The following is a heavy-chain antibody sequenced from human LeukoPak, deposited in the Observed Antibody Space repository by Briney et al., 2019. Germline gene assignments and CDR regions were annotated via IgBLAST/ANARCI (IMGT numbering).Heavy chain of an antibody. D-gene: IGHD2-15*01. CDR1: GYTFTSYG. J-gene: IGHJ4*02. CDR3: ARDYFGQTLGYCSGGSCYYGY. CDR2: ISAYNGNT. V-gene: IGHV1-18*01. Sequence: ASVKVSCKASGYTFTSYGISWVRQAPGQGLEWMGWISAYNGNTNYAQKLQGRVTMTTDTSTSTAYMELRSLRSDDTAVYYCARDYFGQTLGYCSGGSCYYGYWGQGTLVTVSS.